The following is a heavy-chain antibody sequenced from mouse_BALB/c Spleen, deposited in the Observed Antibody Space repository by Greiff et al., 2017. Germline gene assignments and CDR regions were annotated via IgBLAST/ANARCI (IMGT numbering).Heavy chain of an antibody. V-gene: IGHV6-6*02. J-gene: IGHJ4*01. CDR1: GFTFSNYW. CDR3: TRLYYRYDDAMDY. D-gene: IGHD2-14*01. CDR2: IRLKSNNYAT. Sequence: EVQLVESGGGLVQPGGSMKLSCVASGFTFSNYWMNWVRQSPEKGLEWVAEIRLKSNNYATHYAESVKGRFTISRDDSKSSVYLQMNNLRAEDTGIYYCTRLYYRYDDAMDYWGQGTSVTVSS.